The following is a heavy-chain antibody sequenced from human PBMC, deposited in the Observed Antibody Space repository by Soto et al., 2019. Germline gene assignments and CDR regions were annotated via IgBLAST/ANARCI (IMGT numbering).Heavy chain of an antibody. V-gene: IGHV4-34*01. J-gene: IGHJ6*02. CDR1: GGSFSGYY. D-gene: IGHD3-22*01. CDR2: INHSGST. Sequence: QVQLQQWGAGLLKPSETLSLTCAVYGGSFSGYYWSWIRQPPGKGLEWIGEINHSGSTNYNPSLKSRVTISVDTSKNQFSLKLSSVTAADTAVYYCARGGAYYYDSFYGMDVWGQGTTVTVSS. CDR3: ARGGAYYYDSFYGMDV.